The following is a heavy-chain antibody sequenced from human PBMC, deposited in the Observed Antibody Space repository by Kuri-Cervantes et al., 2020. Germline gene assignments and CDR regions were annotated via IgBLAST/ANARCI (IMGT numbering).Heavy chain of an antibody. J-gene: IGHJ6*03. D-gene: IGHD6-13*01. CDR1: GGSVSSGSYY. V-gene: IGHV4-61*01. CDR3: ARGSQQPPSWGYYYYYMDV. CDR2: INHSGST. Sequence: SETLSLTCTVSGGSVSSGSYYWSWIRQPPGKGLEWIGEINHSGSTNYNPSLKSRVTISVDTSKNQFSLKLSSVTAADTAVYYCARGSQQPPSWGYYYYYMDVWGKGTTVTVSS.